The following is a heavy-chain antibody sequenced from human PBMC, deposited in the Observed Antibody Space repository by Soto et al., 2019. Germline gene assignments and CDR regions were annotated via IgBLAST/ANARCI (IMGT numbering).Heavy chain of an antibody. Sequence: ESGGGVVQPGRSLRLSCAASGFTFSSYAMHWVRQAPGKGLEWVAVISYDGSNKYYADSVKGRFTISRDNSKNTLYLQMNSLRAEDTAVYYCARFIQGYSGSYWGLDYWGQGTLVTVSS. CDR2: ISYDGSNK. CDR3: ARFIQGYSGSYWGLDY. J-gene: IGHJ4*02. CDR1: GFTFSSYA. D-gene: IGHD1-26*01. V-gene: IGHV3-30-3*01.